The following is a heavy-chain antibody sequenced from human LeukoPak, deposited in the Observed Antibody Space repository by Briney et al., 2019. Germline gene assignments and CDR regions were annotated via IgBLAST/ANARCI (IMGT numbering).Heavy chain of an antibody. J-gene: IGHJ5*02. CDR1: GGSISSYY. D-gene: IGHD6-6*01. CDR3: ARQRGYTSSSERANWFDP. V-gene: IGHV4-59*08. CDR2: VYHRGST. Sequence: PSETLSLTCIVSGGSISSYYWNWIRQPPGKGLEWIGYVYHRGSTNSNPSLKSRVTISIDTSKSQFSLKLSSVTAADTAVYYCARQRGYTSSSERANWFDPWGQGTLVTVSS.